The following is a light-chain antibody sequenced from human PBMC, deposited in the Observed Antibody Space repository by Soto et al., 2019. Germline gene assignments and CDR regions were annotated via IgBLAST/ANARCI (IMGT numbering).Light chain of an antibody. CDR1: QSISSSY. Sequence: EIWLTQSPGTLPLSPGERATLSCRASQSISSSYLAWYQQKPGQAPRLLIYGSSSRATGIPDRFSGSGTGTDFTLTISRLEHEDFAVYYCQLHTTFGQGTKVDIK. CDR2: GSS. V-gene: IGKV3-20*01. J-gene: IGKJ1*01. CDR3: QLHTT.